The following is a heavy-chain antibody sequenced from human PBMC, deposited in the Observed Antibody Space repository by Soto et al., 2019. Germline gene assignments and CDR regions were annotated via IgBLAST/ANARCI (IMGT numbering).Heavy chain of an antibody. CDR1: GGSISSGGYY. V-gene: IGHV4-31*03. D-gene: IGHD7-27*01. J-gene: IGHJ4*02. CDR2: IYYSGST. CDR3: TRAFRLTFDRFDY. Sequence: PSETLSLTCTVSGGSISSGGYYWSWIRQHPGKGLEWIGYIYYSGSTYYNPSLKSRVTISVDTSKNQFSLKLSSVTAADTAVYYCTRAFRLTFDRFDYWGQGTLVTVSS.